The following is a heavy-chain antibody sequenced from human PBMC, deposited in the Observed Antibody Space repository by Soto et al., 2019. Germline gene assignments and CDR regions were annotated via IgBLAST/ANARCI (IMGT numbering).Heavy chain of an antibody. J-gene: IGHJ5*02. CDR2: IYHTGNA. D-gene: IGHD3-22*01. Sequence: PSETLSLTCSVSGDSISNSRFYWAWIRQPPGEGLEWIGSIYHTGNAYYNPSLKSRVTIFVKTSKNQFSLKLTPVTAAETALYYCARDYFDSSDYTTNWFDPWGQGTLVTVSS. V-gene: IGHV4-39*01. CDR1: GDSISNSRFY. CDR3: ARDYFDSSDYTTNWFDP.